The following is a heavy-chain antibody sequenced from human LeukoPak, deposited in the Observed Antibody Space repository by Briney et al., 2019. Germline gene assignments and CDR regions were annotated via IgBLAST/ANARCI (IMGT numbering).Heavy chain of an antibody. V-gene: IGHV3-43*02. CDR3: AKDIADFWSGYPTLAFDI. D-gene: IGHD3-3*01. CDR2: ISGDGGST. Sequence: GGSLRLSCAASGFTSDDYAMLWVRQAPGKGLEWVSLISGDGGSTYYADSVKGRFTISRDNSKNSLYLQMNSLRTEDTALYYCAKDIADFWSGYPTLAFDIWGQGTMVTVSS. CDR1: GFTSDDYA. J-gene: IGHJ3*02.